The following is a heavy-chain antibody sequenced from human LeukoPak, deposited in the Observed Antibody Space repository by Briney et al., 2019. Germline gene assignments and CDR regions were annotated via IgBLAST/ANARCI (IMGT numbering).Heavy chain of an antibody. D-gene: IGHD2-2*01. CDR3: AKDTYLYYYYGMDV. J-gene: IGHJ6*02. CDR2: ISSSSSTI. Sequence: PGGSLRLSCAASGFTFSSYSMNWVRQAPGKGLEWVSYISSSSSTIYYADSVKGRFTISRDNAKNSLYLQMNSLRAEDTAVYYCAKDTYLYYYYGMDVWGQGTTVTVSS. V-gene: IGHV3-48*04. CDR1: GFTFSSYS.